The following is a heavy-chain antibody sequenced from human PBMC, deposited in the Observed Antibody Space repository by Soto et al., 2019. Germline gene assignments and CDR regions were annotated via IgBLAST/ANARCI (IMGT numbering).Heavy chain of an antibody. V-gene: IGHV1-8*01. D-gene: IGHD3-3*01. J-gene: IGHJ6*03. CDR2: MNPNSGNT. CDR1: GYTFTSYD. CDR3: ARPTRHYDFWSGYYNSYYYYYMDV. Sequence: ASVKVSCTASGYTFTSYDINWVRQATGQGLEWMGWMNPNSGNTGYAQKFQGRVTMTRNTSISTAYMELSSLRSEDTAVYYCARPTRHYDFWSGYYNSYYYYYMDVWGKGTTVTVSS.